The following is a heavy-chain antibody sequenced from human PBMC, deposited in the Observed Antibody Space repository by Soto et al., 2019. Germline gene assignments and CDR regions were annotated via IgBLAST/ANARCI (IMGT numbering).Heavy chain of an antibody. CDR2: ISGSGGST. CDR3: AKPRCSTSCYKVYYYGMDV. D-gene: IGHD2-2*02. Sequence: GGSLRLSCAASGFTFSSYAMSWVRQSPGKGLEWVSAISGSGGSTYYADSVKGRFTISRDNSKNTLYLQMNSLRAEDTAVYYCAKPRCSTSCYKVYYYGMDVWGQGTTVTVSS. J-gene: IGHJ6*02. V-gene: IGHV3-23*01. CDR1: GFTFSSYA.